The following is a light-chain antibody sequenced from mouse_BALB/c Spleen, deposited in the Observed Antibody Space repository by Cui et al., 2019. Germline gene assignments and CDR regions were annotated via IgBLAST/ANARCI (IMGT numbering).Light chain of an antibody. CDR3: QQWSSNPRT. CDR2: LTS. V-gene: IGKV4-68*01. Sequence: HIAHTLSTALVSAAPGEKGTMTCSASSSVRYMYWYQQKPRSSPKPWIYLTSNLASGVPARFSGSGSGPSYSLTISSMEAEDAATYYCQQWSSNPRTFGAGTKLELK. CDR1: SSVRY. J-gene: IGKJ5*01.